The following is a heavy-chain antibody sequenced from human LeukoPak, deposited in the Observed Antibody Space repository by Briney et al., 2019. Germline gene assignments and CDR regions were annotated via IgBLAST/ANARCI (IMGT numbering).Heavy chain of an antibody. CDR1: GFTFSSYA. V-gene: IGHV3-66*01. D-gene: IGHD3-10*01. Sequence: GGSLRLSCAASGFTFSSYAMSWVRQAPGKGLEWVSVIYSGGSTYYADSVKGRFTISRDNSKNTLYLQMNSLRAEDTAVYYCAKVRYYYGSGSYYRNPDYWGQGTLVTVSS. CDR3: AKVRYYYGSGSYYRNPDY. CDR2: IYSGGST. J-gene: IGHJ4*02.